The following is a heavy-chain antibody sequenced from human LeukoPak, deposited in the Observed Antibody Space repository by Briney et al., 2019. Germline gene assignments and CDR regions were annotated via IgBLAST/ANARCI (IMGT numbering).Heavy chain of an antibody. CDR1: GGSISSGGYS. V-gene: IGHV4-30-2*02. D-gene: IGHD5-12*01. CDR3: ASGYDYEGLDY. Sequence: SQTLSLTCAVSGGSISSGGYSWSWIRQPPGKGLEWIGYIYHSGSTYYNPSLKSRVTISVDRSKNQFSLKLSSVTAADTAVYYCASGYDYEGLDYWGQGTLVTVSS. J-gene: IGHJ4*02. CDR2: IYHSGST.